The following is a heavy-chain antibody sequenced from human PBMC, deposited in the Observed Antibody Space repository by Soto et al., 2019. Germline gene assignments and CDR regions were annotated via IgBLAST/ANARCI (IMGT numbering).Heavy chain of an antibody. Sequence: PGESLKISCTGSGYAFTSYWIAWVRQMPGKGLEWMGIIYTGDSDTRYSPSFQGQVTISADKSITTAYLQWSSLKASDTAMYYCARGYCTTTICDPWFDPWGQGTLVTVSS. J-gene: IGHJ5*02. V-gene: IGHV5-51*01. CDR2: IYTGDSDT. CDR3: ARGYCTTTICDPWFDP. D-gene: IGHD2-2*01. CDR1: GYAFTSYW.